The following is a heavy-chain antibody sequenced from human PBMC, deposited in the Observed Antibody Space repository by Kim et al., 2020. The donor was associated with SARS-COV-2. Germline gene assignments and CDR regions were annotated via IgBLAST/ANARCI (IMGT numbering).Heavy chain of an antibody. Sequence: SETLSLTCTVSGGSISSGGYYWSWIRQHPGKGLEWIGYIYYSGSTYYNPSLKSRVTISVDTSKNQFSLKLSSVTAADTAVYYCARVDDILTGYLGGAFDIWGQGTMVTVSS. D-gene: IGHD3-9*01. CDR2: IYYSGST. V-gene: IGHV4-31*03. CDR3: ARVDDILTGYLGGAFDI. J-gene: IGHJ3*02. CDR1: GGSISSGGYY.